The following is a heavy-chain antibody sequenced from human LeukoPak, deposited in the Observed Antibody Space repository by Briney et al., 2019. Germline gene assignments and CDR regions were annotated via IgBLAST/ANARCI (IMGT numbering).Heavy chain of an antibody. CDR3: ARGDEWELHFDY. CDR1: GYTFTSYD. Sequence: ASVKVSCKASGYTFTSYDINWVRQATGQGLEWMGWMNPNSGNTGYAQKFQGRVTMTRNTSISTAYMELSSLRSEDTAVYYCARGDEWELHFDYWGQGTLVTVSS. V-gene: IGHV1-8*01. CDR2: MNPNSGNT. J-gene: IGHJ4*02. D-gene: IGHD1-26*01.